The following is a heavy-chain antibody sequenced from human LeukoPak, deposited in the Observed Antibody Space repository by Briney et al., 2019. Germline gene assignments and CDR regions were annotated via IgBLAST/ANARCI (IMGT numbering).Heavy chain of an antibody. CDR3: ARPYSSSWYDKGLFDI. CDR1: GFTFSSHA. V-gene: IGHV3-30*04. J-gene: IGHJ3*02. Sequence: PGGSLRLSCVASGFTFSSHAMHWVRQAPGKGLEWVSVLSYDGSNKYYADSVKGRFTISRDNSKNTLYLQMNSLRPEDTAVYYCARPYSSSWYDKGLFDIWGQGTMVTISS. CDR2: LSYDGSNK. D-gene: IGHD6-13*01.